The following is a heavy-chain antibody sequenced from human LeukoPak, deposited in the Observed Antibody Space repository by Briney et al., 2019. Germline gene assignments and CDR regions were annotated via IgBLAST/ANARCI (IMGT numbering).Heavy chain of an antibody. CDR3: AKGVVGATAAVFDY. CDR1: GFTFSNYA. CDR2: ISGSGGST. V-gene: IGHV3-23*01. D-gene: IGHD1-26*01. Sequence: GGSLRLSCAASGFTFSNYAMNWVRQAPGKGLEWVSGISGSGGSTYYADSVKGRFTISRDNSKKTLYLQMNSLRAEDTAVYYCAKGVVGATAAVFDYWGQGTLVTVSS. J-gene: IGHJ4*02.